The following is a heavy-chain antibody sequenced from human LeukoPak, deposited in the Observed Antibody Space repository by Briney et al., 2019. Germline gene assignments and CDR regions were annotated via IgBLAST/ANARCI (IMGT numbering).Heavy chain of an antibody. CDR1: GFIFSNYW. V-gene: IGHV3-7*03. Sequence: GGSLRLFCAASGFIFSNYWMSWVGQGAGEGLEWVANINQGGSEKYYVDSVKGRFTISRDNAKNSLDLQMNSLRVEDTAIYYCARLVVPPGNRGWYYEHWGQGILVTVSS. CDR3: ARLVVPPGNRGWYYEH. CDR2: INQGGSEK. J-gene: IGHJ4*02. D-gene: IGHD2-2*01.